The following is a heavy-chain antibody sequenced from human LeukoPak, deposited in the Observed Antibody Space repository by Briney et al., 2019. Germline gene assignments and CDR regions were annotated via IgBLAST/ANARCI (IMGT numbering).Heavy chain of an antibody. J-gene: IGHJ3*02. Sequence: GGSLRLSCAASGFTFSSYAMSWVRQAPGKGLEWVSAVSGSGVSTYYADSVKGRFSISRGNSKNTLYLQMNGLRAEDTAVYYCAKDRSDYGGYPPGAFDIWGQGTMVTVSS. V-gene: IGHV3-23*01. CDR1: GFTFSSYA. CDR2: VSGSGVST. CDR3: AKDRSDYGGYPPGAFDI. D-gene: IGHD4-17*01.